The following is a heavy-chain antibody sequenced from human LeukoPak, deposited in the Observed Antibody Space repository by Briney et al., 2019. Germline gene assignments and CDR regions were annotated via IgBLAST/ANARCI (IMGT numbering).Heavy chain of an antibody. D-gene: IGHD3-3*01. Sequence: PSETLSLTCTVSGGSISSSSYYWGWIRQPPGKGLEWIGSIYYSGSTYYNPSLKSRVTISVDTSKNQFSLKLSSVTAADTAVYYCARSEEWPGHYYYYGMDVWGQGTTVTVSS. J-gene: IGHJ6*02. CDR3: ARSEEWPGHYYYYGMDV. V-gene: IGHV4-39*01. CDR2: IYYSGST. CDR1: GGSISSSSYY.